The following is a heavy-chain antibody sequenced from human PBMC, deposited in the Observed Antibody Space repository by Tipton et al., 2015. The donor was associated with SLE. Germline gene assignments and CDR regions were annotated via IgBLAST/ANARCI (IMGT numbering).Heavy chain of an antibody. CDR3: AKDFDGYNGFDF. CDR2: INWNSGDI. D-gene: IGHD5-24*01. Sequence: SLRLSCTVFGGSVSSSSKYWAWIRQPPGKGLAWVSGINWNSGDIGYAESVKGRFTISRDNAKNSLYLQMNSLRPEDTALYYCAKDFDGYNGFDFWGQGTLVTVSS. CDR1: GGSVSSSS. V-gene: IGHV3-9*01. J-gene: IGHJ4*02.